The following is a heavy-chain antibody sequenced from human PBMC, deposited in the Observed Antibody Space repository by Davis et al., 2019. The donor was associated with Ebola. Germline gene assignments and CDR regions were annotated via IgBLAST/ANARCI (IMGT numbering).Heavy chain of an antibody. CDR1: GFTFSSYA. CDR2: ISYDGSNK. V-gene: IGHV3-30-3*01. Sequence: PGGSLRLSCAASGFTFSSYAMHWVRQAPGKGLEWVAVISYDGSNKYYADSVKGRFTISRDNSKNTLYLHMNSLRPEDTAVYYCARGDRLQWLEGGVAFDIWGQGTMVTVSS. J-gene: IGHJ3*02. D-gene: IGHD6-19*01. CDR3: ARGDRLQWLEGGVAFDI.